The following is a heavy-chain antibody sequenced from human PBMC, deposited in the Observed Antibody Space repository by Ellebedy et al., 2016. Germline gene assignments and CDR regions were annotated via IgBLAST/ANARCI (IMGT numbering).Heavy chain of an antibody. CDR3: AKDSLTGYYFYYYWDV. CDR1: GFIFSSYS. Sequence: GGSLRLSXAASGFIFSSYSMNWVRQAPGKGLEWVSYISSSSSVTYYADSVKGRFTISRDNSKNTLYLQMNSLRAEDTALYYCAKDSLTGYYFYYYWDVWGKGTTVTVSS. D-gene: IGHD1-14*01. CDR2: ISSSSSVT. V-gene: IGHV3-48*01. J-gene: IGHJ6*03.